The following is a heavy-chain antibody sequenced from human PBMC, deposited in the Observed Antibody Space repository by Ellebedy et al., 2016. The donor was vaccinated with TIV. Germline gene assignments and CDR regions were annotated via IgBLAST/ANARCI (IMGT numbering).Heavy chain of an antibody. V-gene: IGHV3-23*01. Sequence: GGSLRLSCAASGFTFTNYAMTWVRQAPGEGLEWVSIISDSADSTYYADSVKGRFSISRANSKNTLYLQMKSLRAEDTALYYCAKPRIVGGNHFDSWGQGTLVTVSS. D-gene: IGHD1-26*01. CDR3: AKPRIVGGNHFDS. CDR2: ISDSADST. CDR1: GFTFTNYA. J-gene: IGHJ4*02.